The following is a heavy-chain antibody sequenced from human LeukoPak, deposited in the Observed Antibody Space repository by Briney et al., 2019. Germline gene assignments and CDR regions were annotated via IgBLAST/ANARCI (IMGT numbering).Heavy chain of an antibody. CDR2: IYYSGST. Sequence: PSETLSLTCTVSGGSISSYYWSWIRQPPGKGLEWIGYIYYSGSTNYNPSLKSRVTISVDTSKNQFSLKLSSVTAADTAVYYCARDPGERYYDSSGYLPIWGQGTMVTVSS. D-gene: IGHD3-22*01. CDR1: GGSISSYY. V-gene: IGHV4-59*01. CDR3: ARDPGERYYDSSGYLPI. J-gene: IGHJ3*02.